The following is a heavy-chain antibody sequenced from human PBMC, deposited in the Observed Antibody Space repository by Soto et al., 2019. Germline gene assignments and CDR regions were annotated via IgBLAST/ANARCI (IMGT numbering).Heavy chain of an antibody. CDR1: GYTFTSYG. CDR2: ISAYNGNT. CDR3: ARDQILAYCGGDCYFALDY. J-gene: IGHJ4*02. Sequence: QVQLVQSGAEVKKPGASVKVSCKASGYTFTSYGISWVLQAPGQGREWMGGISAYNGNTNYAQKLQGRVTMTTDTSTSTAYMELRSLRSDDTAVYYCARDQILAYCGGDCYFALDYWGQGTLVTVSS. D-gene: IGHD2-21*02. V-gene: IGHV1-18*04.